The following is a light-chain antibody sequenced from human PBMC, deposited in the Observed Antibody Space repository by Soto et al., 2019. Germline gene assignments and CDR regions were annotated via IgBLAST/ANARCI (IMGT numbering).Light chain of an antibody. J-gene: IGLJ1*01. CDR2: DVT. CDR3: CSYAGTYTYV. Sequence: QSALTQPRSVSGSPGQSVTISCTGTSSDISDYHYNSVSWYQQHPDKAPKVVIFDVTKRPSGVPDRFSGSKSGNTASLTISGLQAEDEVDYYCCSYAGTYTYVFGTGTKVTVL. CDR1: SSDISDYHY. V-gene: IGLV2-11*01.